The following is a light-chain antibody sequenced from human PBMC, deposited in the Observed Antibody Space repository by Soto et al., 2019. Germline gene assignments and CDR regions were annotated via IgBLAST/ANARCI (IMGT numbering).Light chain of an antibody. Sequence: EVVLTQSPGTLSLSPGESATLSCWASQNITSNYLAWFQHKPGQAPRLLIYGASIRAAGIPDRFRGSGSGTDFTLTISRLEPEDFAVYYCQQAGSAPYTFGPGTKRANK. CDR2: GAS. J-gene: IGKJ2*01. V-gene: IGKV3-20*01. CDR1: QNITSNY. CDR3: QQAGSAPYT.